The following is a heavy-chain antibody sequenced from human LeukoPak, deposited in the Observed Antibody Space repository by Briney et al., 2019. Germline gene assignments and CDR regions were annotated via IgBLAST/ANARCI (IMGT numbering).Heavy chain of an antibody. Sequence: PGGSLRLSCAASGFTFSSYWMSWVRQAPGKGLEWVANIKRDGSEKYYVDSVKGRFTISRDNAKNSLYLQMNSLRAEDTAVYYCATGSYSSGWRRDAFDIWGQGTMVTVSS. CDR1: GFTFSSYW. V-gene: IGHV3-7*01. J-gene: IGHJ3*02. CDR3: ATGSYSSGWRRDAFDI. D-gene: IGHD6-19*01. CDR2: IKRDGSEK.